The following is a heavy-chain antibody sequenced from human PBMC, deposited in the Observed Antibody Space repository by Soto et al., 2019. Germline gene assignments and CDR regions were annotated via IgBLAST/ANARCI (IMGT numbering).Heavy chain of an antibody. CDR3: ARGHDYSGSYFDY. J-gene: IGHJ4*02. Sequence: GDSVSSSSATWNWIRQSPARGLEWLGRTYYRSKWFNDFAVSVKSRITINPDTSKNHFSLHLSSVTPEDTAVYYCARGHDYSGSYFDYWGQGTKVTVSS. CDR2: TYYRSKWFN. D-gene: IGHD4-4*01. CDR1: GDSVSSSSAT. V-gene: IGHV6-1*01.